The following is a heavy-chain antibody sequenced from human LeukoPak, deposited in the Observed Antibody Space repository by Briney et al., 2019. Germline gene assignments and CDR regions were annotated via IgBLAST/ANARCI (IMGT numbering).Heavy chain of an antibody. Sequence: SETLSLTCIVSGGSISSSNYYWAWIRQPPGKGLEWIGSIYYSGNTFYNPSLKSRVTIFADTPKNQFSLKLSSVTAADTAVYYCARRIIVATIDYWGQGTLVTVSS. V-gene: IGHV4-39*01. CDR3: ARRIIVATIDY. D-gene: IGHD5-12*01. CDR2: IYYSGNT. J-gene: IGHJ4*02. CDR1: GGSISSSNYY.